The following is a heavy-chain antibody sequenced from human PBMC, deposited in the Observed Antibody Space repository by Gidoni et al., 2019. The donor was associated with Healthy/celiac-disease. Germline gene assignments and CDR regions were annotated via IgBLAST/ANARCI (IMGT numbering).Heavy chain of an antibody. V-gene: IGHV4-31*03. CDR2: IYYSGST. CDR3: ARVQGVTRRFDY. CDR1: GGSTSSGGYY. D-gene: IGHD2-21*02. Sequence: QVQLQESGPGLAKPSQTLSLTCTVSGGSTSSGGYYWSWIRQPPGKGLEWTGYIYYSGSTYYNPSLKSRVTMSVDTSKNQFSLKLSSVTAADTAVYYCARVQGVTRRFDYWGQGTLVTVSS. J-gene: IGHJ4*02.